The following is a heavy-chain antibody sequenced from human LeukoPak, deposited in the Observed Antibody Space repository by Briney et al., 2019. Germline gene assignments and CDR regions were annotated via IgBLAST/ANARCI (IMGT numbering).Heavy chain of an antibody. Sequence: SETLSLTCAVYGGSFSGYYWSWIRQPPGKGREWVGEINHSGSNNYNPSLKSRLTISLDTSNNQFSLKLSSVPAADTAVYYCARGRVIVVVPAARYSWFDPWGQGTLVTVSS. CDR3: ARGRVIVVVPAARYSWFDP. CDR2: INHSGSN. J-gene: IGHJ5*02. CDR1: GGSFSGYY. D-gene: IGHD2-2*01. V-gene: IGHV4-34*01.